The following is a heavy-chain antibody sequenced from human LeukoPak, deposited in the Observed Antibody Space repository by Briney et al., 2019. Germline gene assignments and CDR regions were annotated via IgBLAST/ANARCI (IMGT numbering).Heavy chain of an antibody. V-gene: IGHV3-48*04. Sequence: GGSLRLSCAASGFTFSSYSMNWVRQAPGKGLEWVSYISSSSSTIYYADSVKGRFTISRDNAKNSLYLQMNSLRAEDTAVYYCAGGANYYDSSGTDAFDIWGQGTMVAVSS. CDR3: AGGANYYDSSGTDAFDI. CDR1: GFTFSSYS. CDR2: ISSSSSTI. D-gene: IGHD3-22*01. J-gene: IGHJ3*02.